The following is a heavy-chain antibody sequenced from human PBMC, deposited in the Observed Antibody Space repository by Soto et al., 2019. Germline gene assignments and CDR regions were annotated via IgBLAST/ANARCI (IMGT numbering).Heavy chain of an antibody. Sequence: QVQLVQSGAEVKKPGSSVKVSCKASGGTFSSYAISWVRQAPGQGLEWMGGIIPIFGTANYAQKFQGRVTITADESTSTAYMELSSLRSEDTAVYYCARAGWDIVVVDRGYFDLWGRGTLVTVSS. J-gene: IGHJ2*01. CDR3: ARAGWDIVVVDRGYFDL. CDR1: GGTFSSYA. D-gene: IGHD2-15*01. CDR2: IIPIFGTA. V-gene: IGHV1-69*12.